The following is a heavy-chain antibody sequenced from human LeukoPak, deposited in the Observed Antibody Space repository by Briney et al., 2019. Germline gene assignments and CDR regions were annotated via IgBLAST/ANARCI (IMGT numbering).Heavy chain of an antibody. CDR3: ARVRSSGYYDSSGYPAPH. D-gene: IGHD3-22*01. CDR1: GFTFSDYY. J-gene: IGHJ4*02. Sequence: GGSLRLSCAASGFTFSDYYMSWIRQAPGKGLEWVSYISSSGSTIYYADSVKGRFTISRDNAKNSLYLQMNSLRAEDTAVYYCARVRSSGYYDSSGYPAPHWGQGTLVTVSS. V-gene: IGHV3-11*01. CDR2: ISSSGSTI.